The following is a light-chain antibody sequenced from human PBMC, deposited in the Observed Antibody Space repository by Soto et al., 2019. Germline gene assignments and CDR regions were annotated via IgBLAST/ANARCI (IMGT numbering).Light chain of an antibody. J-gene: IGLJ1*01. CDR2: DVT. CDR1: SSDIGKYNL. CDR3: SSYAGGTTFYV. V-gene: IGLV2-23*02. Sequence: QSVLTQPASVSGPPGQSITISCTGISSDIGKYNLVSWYQHHPGKAPKLIISDVTQWPSGASNRFSGSKSGNTASLTIFGLQPAVEADYYCSSYAGGTTFYVFGTGSKVTVL.